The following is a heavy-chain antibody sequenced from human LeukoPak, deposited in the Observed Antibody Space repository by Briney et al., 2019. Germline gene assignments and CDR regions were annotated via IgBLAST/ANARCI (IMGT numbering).Heavy chain of an antibody. CDR2: IIPIFGTA. Sequence: PEASVKVSCKASGGTFSSYAISWVRQAPGQGLEWMGGIIPIFGTANYAQKFQGRVTVTTDESTSTAYMELSILRSVDTAVYYCATAKGENYYHYYYYMGVWGKGTTVIVSS. CDR3: ATAKGENYYHYYYYMGV. CDR1: GGTFSSYA. V-gene: IGHV1-69*05. D-gene: IGHD1-26*01. J-gene: IGHJ6*03.